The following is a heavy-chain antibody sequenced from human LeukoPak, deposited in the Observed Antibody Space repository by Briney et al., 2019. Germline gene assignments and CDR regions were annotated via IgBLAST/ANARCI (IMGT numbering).Heavy chain of an antibody. Sequence: GSLRLSCAASGFTLNYNYMSWVRQAPGKGLVWVSRINTDGSSTSYADSVKGRFTISRDNAKNTLYLQMNSLRAEDTAVYYCARVGYSSSWYVLGYMDVWGKGTTVTVSS. J-gene: IGHJ6*03. CDR2: INTDGSST. CDR3: ARVGYSSSWYVLGYMDV. V-gene: IGHV3-74*01. D-gene: IGHD6-13*01. CDR1: GFTLNYNY.